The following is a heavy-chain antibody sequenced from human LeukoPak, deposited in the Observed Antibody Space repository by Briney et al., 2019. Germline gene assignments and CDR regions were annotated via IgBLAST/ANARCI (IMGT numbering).Heavy chain of an antibody. CDR1: GFTFSSYA. Sequence: GGSLRLSCAASGFTFSSYAMHWVRQAPGKGLEWVAVISYDGSNKYYADSVKGRFTISRDNSKNTLYLQMNSLRAEDTAVYYCAREEFSSSSLYAFDIWGQGTMVTVSS. V-gene: IGHV3-30*04. D-gene: IGHD6-13*01. CDR2: ISYDGSNK. CDR3: AREEFSSSSLYAFDI. J-gene: IGHJ3*02.